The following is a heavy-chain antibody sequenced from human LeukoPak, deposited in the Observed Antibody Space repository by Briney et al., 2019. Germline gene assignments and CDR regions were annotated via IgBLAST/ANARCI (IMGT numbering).Heavy chain of an antibody. J-gene: IGHJ3*02. Sequence: LETLSLTCTVSGGSISSSSYYWGWIRQPPGKGLEWIGSIYYSGSTYYNPSLKSRVTISVDTSKNQFSLKLSSVTAADTAVYYCARESVRFLSPFDIWGQGTMVTVSS. D-gene: IGHD3-3*01. V-gene: IGHV4-39*07. CDR3: ARESVRFLSPFDI. CDR1: GGSISSSSYY. CDR2: IYYSGST.